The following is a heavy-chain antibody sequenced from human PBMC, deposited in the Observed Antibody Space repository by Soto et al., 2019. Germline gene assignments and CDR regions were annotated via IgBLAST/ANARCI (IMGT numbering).Heavy chain of an antibody. CDR1: GFTFSSYG. Sequence: PGGSLRLSCAASGFTFSSYGMHWVRQAPGKGLEWVAVISYDGSNKYYADSVKGRFTISRDNSKNTLYLQMNSLRAEDTAVYYCAGLYGSGSYFAFDIWGQGTMVTVSS. CDR2: ISYDGSNK. D-gene: IGHD3-10*01. V-gene: IGHV3-30*03. CDR3: AGLYGSGSYFAFDI. J-gene: IGHJ3*02.